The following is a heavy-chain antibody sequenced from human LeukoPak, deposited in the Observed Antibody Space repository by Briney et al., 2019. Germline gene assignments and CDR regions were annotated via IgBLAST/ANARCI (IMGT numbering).Heavy chain of an antibody. D-gene: IGHD3-9*01. CDR2: IYHSGTS. V-gene: IGHV4-38-2*02. J-gene: IGHJ3*02. Sequence: SETLSLTCTVSGYSISSGYYWGWIRQPPGRGLEWIGSIYHSGTSYHNPSLKSRFTISVDTSKNQFSLNLSSVTAADTAVYYCARDLGRYYDRGTLSAFDIWGQGTMVTVSS. CDR1: GYSISSGYY. CDR3: ARDLGRYYDRGTLSAFDI.